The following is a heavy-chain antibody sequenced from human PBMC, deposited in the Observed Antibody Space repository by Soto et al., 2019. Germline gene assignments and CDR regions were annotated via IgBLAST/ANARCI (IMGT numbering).Heavy chain of an antibody. CDR1: GGSISSYY. J-gene: IGHJ4*02. D-gene: IGHD3-16*01. Sequence: SETLSLTCTVSGGSISSYYWSWIRQPPGKGLEWIGYIYYSGSTNYNPSLKSRVTISVDTSKNQFSLKLSSVTAADTAAYYCARATEPWGSFDYWGQGTLVTVSS. V-gene: IGHV4-59*01. CDR3: ARATEPWGSFDY. CDR2: IYYSGST.